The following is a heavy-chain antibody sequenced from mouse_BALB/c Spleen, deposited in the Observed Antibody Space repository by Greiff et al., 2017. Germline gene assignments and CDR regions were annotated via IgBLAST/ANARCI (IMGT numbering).Heavy chain of an antibody. CDR1: GYSITSGYY. CDR2: ISYDGSN. V-gene: IGHV3-6*02. D-gene: IGHD2-1*01. CDR3: ARAGDCNYIYAMDY. J-gene: IGHJ4*01. Sequence: ESGPGLVKPSQSLSLTCSVTGYSITSGYYWNWIRQFPGNKLEWMGYISYDGSNNYNPSLKNRISITRDTSKNQFFLKLNSVTTEDTATYYCARAGDCNYIYAMDYWGQGTSVTVSS.